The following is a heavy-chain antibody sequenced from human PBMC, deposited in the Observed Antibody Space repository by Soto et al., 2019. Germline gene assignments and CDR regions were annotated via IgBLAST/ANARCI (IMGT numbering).Heavy chain of an antibody. V-gene: IGHV4-4*07. CDR3: ARDPSGAADL. CDR1: GDSMNNYY. D-gene: IGHD7-27*01. CDR2: ISATGTT. J-gene: IGHJ3*01. Sequence: QVQLQESGPGLVEPSETLSLTCSVSGDSMNNYYWSWIRQSAEKGLEWIGRISATGTTTYIPSLKSRITLSVDTSKNQFSLNLKFVTAADTAVYFCARDPSGAADLWGQGTVVTVS.